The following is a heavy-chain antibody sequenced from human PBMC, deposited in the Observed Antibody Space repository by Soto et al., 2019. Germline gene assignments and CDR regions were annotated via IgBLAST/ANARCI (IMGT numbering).Heavy chain of an antibody. CDR2: ISYDGTNK. V-gene: IGHV3-30*07. D-gene: IGHD6-6*01. J-gene: IGHJ5*02. CDR1: GFTFWTYA. CDR3: ARDLSGNASSSSWFDP. Sequence: GGSLRLSCAASGFTFWTYAMDWVRQAPGKGLEWVAVISYDGTNKYYADSVKSRITFNPDTSKNQFSLQLNSVTPEDTAVYYCARDLSGNASSSSWFDPWGQGTLVTLSS.